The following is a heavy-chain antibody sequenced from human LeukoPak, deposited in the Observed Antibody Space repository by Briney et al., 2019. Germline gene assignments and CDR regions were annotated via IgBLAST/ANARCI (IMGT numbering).Heavy chain of an antibody. V-gene: IGHV4-39*01. D-gene: IGHD1-26*01. CDR3: ARHRYRVISGSYYDGPPDY. Sequence: SETLSLTCTVSGGSISSSSYYWGWIRQPPGKGLEWIGSIYYSGSTYYNPSLKSRVTISVDTSKNQFSLKLSSVTAADTAVYHCARHRYRVISGSYYDGPPDYWGQGTLVTVSS. CDR1: GGSISSSSYY. CDR2: IYYSGST. J-gene: IGHJ4*02.